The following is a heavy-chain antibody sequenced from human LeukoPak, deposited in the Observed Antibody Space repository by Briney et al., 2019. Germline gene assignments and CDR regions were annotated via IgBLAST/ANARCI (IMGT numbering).Heavy chain of an antibody. V-gene: IGHV1-18*01. CDR3: ARDGDIVVVPAGYYYYYMDV. D-gene: IGHD2-2*01. J-gene: IGHJ6*03. Sequence: VASVKVSCKASGGTFSSYAISWVRQAPGQGLEWMGWISAYNGNTNYAQKLQGRVTMTTDTSTSTAYMELRSLRSDDTAVYYCARDGDIVVVPAGYYYYYMDVWGKGTTVTVSS. CDR2: ISAYNGNT. CDR1: GGTFSSYA.